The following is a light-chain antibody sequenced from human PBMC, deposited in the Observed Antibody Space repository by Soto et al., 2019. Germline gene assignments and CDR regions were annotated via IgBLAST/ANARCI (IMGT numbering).Light chain of an antibody. CDR3: QQSYNWPPLT. CDR1: QSISNN. CDR2: GAS. Sequence: EIVMTQSPATLSVSPGESVTLSCRASQSISNNLAWYQQKRGQAPRLIIYGASTRVSGVPARFSGSGSGTEFTLTISSLQSEDFAVYFCQQSYNWPPLTFGGGTKVEIK. J-gene: IGKJ4*01. V-gene: IGKV3-15*01.